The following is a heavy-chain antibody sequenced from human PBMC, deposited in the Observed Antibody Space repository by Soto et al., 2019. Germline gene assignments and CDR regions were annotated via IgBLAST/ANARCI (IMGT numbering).Heavy chain of an antibody. CDR1: GFTFSSYA. CDR2: ISGSGGST. D-gene: IGHD1-7*01. CDR3: AKGLPTGTTGEVPPFDY. Sequence: PGGSLRLSCAASGFTFSSYAMSWVRQAPGKGLEWVSAISGSGGSTYYADSVKGRFTISRDNSKNTLYLQMNSLRAEDTAVYYCAKGLPTGTTGEVPPFDYWGQGTLVTVSS. J-gene: IGHJ4*02. V-gene: IGHV3-23*01.